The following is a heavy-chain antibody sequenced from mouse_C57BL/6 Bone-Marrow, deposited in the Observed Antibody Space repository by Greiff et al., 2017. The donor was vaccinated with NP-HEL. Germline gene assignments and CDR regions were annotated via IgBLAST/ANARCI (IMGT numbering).Heavy chain of an antibody. CDR1: GYAFSSSW. D-gene: IGHD2-5*01. CDR3: ARKDYSNYFDY. V-gene: IGHV1-82*01. J-gene: IGHJ2*01. Sequence: QVQLQQSGPELVKPGASVKISCKASGYAFSSSWMNWVKQRPGKGLEWIGRIYPGDGDTNYNGKFKGKATLTADKSSSTAYMQLSSLTSEDSAVYFCARKDYSNYFDYWGQGTTLTVPS. CDR2: IYPGDGDT.